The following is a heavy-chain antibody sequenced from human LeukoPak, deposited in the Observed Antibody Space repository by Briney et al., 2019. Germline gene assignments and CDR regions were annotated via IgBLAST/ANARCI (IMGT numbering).Heavy chain of an antibody. V-gene: IGHV3-30*04. CDR1: GFTFSFYA. J-gene: IGHJ5*02. Sequence: PGGSLRLSCAASGFTFSFYAMHWVRQAPGKGLEWVAVISYDGSNKYYADSVKGRFTISRDNSKNTLFLQMNSLRTDDTAVYYCARGSPATVTTFTPFDPWSQGTLVTVSS. CDR3: ARGSPATVTTFTPFDP. D-gene: IGHD4-17*01. CDR2: ISYDGSNK.